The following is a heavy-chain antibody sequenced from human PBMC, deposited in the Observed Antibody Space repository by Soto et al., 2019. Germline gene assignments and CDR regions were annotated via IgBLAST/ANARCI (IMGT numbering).Heavy chain of an antibody. CDR1: GFTFSSYA. CDR3: ARDPYYDILTGYYYYYYGMDV. Sequence: GGSLRLSCAASGFTFSSYAMHWVRQAPGKGLEWVAVISYDGSNKYYADSVKGRFTISRDNSKNTLYLQMNSLRAEDTAVYYCARDPYYDILTGYYYYYYGMDVWGQGTTVTVSS. D-gene: IGHD3-9*01. CDR2: ISYDGSNK. V-gene: IGHV3-30-3*01. J-gene: IGHJ6*02.